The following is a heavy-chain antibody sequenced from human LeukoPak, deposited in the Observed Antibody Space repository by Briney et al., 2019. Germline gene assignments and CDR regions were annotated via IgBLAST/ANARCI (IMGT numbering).Heavy chain of an antibody. Sequence: GGSLRLSCAASGFTFSSYWMSWVRQAPGKGLEWVANIKQDGSEKYYVDSVKGRFTISRDNAKNSLYLQMNSLRAEDTAVYYCARDRGPGSSGWPDYWGQGTLVTVSS. V-gene: IGHV3-7*01. D-gene: IGHD6-19*01. CDR3: ARDRGPGSSGWPDY. CDR1: GFTFSSYW. J-gene: IGHJ4*02. CDR2: IKQDGSEK.